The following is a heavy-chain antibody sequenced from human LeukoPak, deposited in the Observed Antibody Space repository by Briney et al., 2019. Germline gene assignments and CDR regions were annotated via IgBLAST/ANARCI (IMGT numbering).Heavy chain of an antibody. CDR2: ISGSGGST. J-gene: IGHJ6*03. Sequence: PGGSLRLSCAASGFTFSSYAMSWVRQAPGKGLEWVSAISGSGGSTYYADSVKGRFTISRDNSKNTLYLQMNSLRAEDTAMYYCARRSEFGVLDYRDLWGKGNRVTVSS. V-gene: IGHV3-23*01. D-gene: IGHD3-16*01. CDR1: GFTFSSYA. CDR3: ARRSEFGVLDYRDL.